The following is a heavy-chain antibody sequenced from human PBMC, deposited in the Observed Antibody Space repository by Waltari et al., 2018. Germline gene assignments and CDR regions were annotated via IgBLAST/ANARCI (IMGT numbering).Heavy chain of an antibody. D-gene: IGHD3-9*01. CDR3: ARDWRRSLEYLDWLLFALDY. CDR1: GFTFSSHA. J-gene: IGHJ4*02. V-gene: IGHV3-23*01. CDR2: ISGSGDSV. Sequence: ELQLLEAGGGLVQPGGSLRLSCGASGFTFSSHAMSWVRQAPGKGLGWGSAISGSGDSVFYAESVKGRFTVSRDNSKNTLFLEMNSLRAEDTAVYFCARDWRRSLEYLDWLLFALDYWGQGTLVTVSS.